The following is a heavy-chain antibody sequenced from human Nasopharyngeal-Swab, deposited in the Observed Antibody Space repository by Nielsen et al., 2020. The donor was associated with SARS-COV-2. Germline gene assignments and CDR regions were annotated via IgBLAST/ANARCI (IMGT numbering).Heavy chain of an antibody. J-gene: IGHJ4*02. CDR2: INWNGGST. V-gene: IGHV3-20*04. CDR1: GFTFDDYG. CDR3: ALLGVVVPAAIALPLDY. D-gene: IGHD2-2*02. Sequence: GESLKISCAASGFTFDDYGMSWVRQAPGKGLEWVSGINWNGGSTGYADSVKGRFTISRDNAKNSLYLQMNSLRAEDTAVYYCALLGVVVPAAIALPLDYWGQGTLVTVSS.